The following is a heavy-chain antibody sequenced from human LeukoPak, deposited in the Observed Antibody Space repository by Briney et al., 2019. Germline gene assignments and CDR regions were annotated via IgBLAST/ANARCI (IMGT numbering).Heavy chain of an antibody. CDR2: ISYDGSNK. Sequence: GGSLRLSCAASGFTVSSNYMSWVRQAPGKGLEWVAVISYDGSNKYYADSVKGRFTISRDNSKNTLYLQMNSLRAEDTAVYYCAKGGHEGYYWGQGTLVTVSS. V-gene: IGHV3-30*18. CDR3: AKGGHEGYY. CDR1: GFTVSSNY. J-gene: IGHJ4*02.